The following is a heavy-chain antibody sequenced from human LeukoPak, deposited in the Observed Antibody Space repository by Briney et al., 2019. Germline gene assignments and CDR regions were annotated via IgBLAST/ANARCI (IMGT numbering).Heavy chain of an antibody. CDR2: IYYSGST. D-gene: IGHD2-2*01. CDR3: ASIENCSSTSCYPTDAFDI. J-gene: IGHJ3*02. V-gene: IGHV4-30-4*08. Sequence: SQTLSLTCTVSGGSISSGDYYWSWIRQLPGKGLEWIGYIYYSGSTYYNPSLKSRVTISVDTSKNQFSLKLSSVTAADTAVYYCASIENCSSTSCYPTDAFDIWGQGTMVTVSS. CDR1: GGSISSGDYY.